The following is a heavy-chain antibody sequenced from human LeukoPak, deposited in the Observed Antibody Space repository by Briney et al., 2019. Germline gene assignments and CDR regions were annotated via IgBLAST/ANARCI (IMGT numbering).Heavy chain of an antibody. CDR1: GFTFSTYA. D-gene: IGHD3-22*01. Sequence: GGSLRLSCAASGFTFSTYAMNWVRQAPGKGLEWVSYISTNSSNIYYADSVKGRFTISRDNAKNSLYLQMNSLRDEDTAVYYCARGGSGYGDYYYFYGMDVWGQGTTVTVSS. J-gene: IGHJ6*02. CDR2: ISTNSSNI. V-gene: IGHV3-48*02. CDR3: ARGGSGYGDYYYFYGMDV.